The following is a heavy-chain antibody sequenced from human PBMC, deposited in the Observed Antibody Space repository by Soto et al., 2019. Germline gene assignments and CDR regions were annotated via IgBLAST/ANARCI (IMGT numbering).Heavy chain of an antibody. V-gene: IGHV1-2*02. CDR3: ARGDVRVVASFDP. CDR1: GYTFTDYY. J-gene: IGHJ5*02. CDR2: INPNSGGT. D-gene: IGHD2-15*01. Sequence: ASVKVSCKASGYTFTDYYIHWVRQAPGQGLEWMGWINPNSGGTNYAQKFQGRVTMTRDTSISTAYMELSRLISDDTAVYYCARGDVRVVASFDPWGQEALVTVSS.